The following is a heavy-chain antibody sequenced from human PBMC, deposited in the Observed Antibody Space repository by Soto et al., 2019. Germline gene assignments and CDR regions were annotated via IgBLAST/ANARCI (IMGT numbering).Heavy chain of an antibody. CDR2: IKGDASEK. CDR3: AAKER. CDR1: GFTFSNAW. V-gene: IGHV3-7*01. Sequence: GESLKISCAASGFTFSNAWMSWVRQAPGKGLEWVANIKGDASEKFYVDSVKGRFAISRDNAKNSLYLQMNSLRAEDTAMYYCAAKERWSQETLVTVSS. J-gene: IGHJ4*02.